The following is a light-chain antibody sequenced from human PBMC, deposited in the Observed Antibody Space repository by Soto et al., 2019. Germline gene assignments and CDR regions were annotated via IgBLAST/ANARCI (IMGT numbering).Light chain of an antibody. V-gene: IGLV2-14*01. J-gene: IGLJ1*01. CDR2: EVS. CDR3: SSYTSSSTGV. Sequence: QSALTQPASVSGSPGQSITISCTGTSSDVGGYNYVSWYQRRPGKAPKLMIYEVSNRPSGVSNRFSGSKSGNTASLTISGLQAEDEADYYCSSYTSSSTGVFGTGTKVTVL. CDR1: SSDVGGYNY.